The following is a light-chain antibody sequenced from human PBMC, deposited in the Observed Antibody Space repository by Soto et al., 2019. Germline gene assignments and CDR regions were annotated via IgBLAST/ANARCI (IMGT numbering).Light chain of an antibody. CDR2: LNSDGSH. J-gene: IGLJ2*01. CDR1: SGHSNYA. Sequence: QLVLTQSPSASASLGASVKLTCTLSSGHSNYAIAWHQQQSEKGPRYLMKLNSDGSHSKGDGIPDRFSVSSSGAERYLTISSLQSEDEADYHCQTWGSGIVVFGGGTKLTVL. CDR3: QTWGSGIVV. V-gene: IGLV4-69*01.